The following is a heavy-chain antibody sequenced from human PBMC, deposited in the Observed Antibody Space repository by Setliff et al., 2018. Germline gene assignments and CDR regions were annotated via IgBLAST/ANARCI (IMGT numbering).Heavy chain of an antibody. CDR2: IYYSGNT. D-gene: IGHD2-21*01. CDR1: GGSISSSSYY. V-gene: IGHV4-39*01. CDR3: ARSVVVIAYDAFDI. J-gene: IGHJ3*02. Sequence: LSLTCTVSGGSISSSSYYWGWIRQPPGKGLEWIGSIYYSGNTYYNPSLKSRVTISVDTSKNQFSLKLSSVTAADTAVYYCARSVVVIAYDAFDIWGQGTMVTVSS.